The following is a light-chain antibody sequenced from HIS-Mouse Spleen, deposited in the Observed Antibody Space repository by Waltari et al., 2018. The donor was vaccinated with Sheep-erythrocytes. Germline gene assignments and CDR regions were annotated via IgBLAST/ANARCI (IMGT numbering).Light chain of an antibody. CDR1: QSVSSSY. CDR3: QQYGSSPFT. V-gene: IGKV3-20*01. J-gene: IGKJ3*01. CDR2: GAS. Sequence: EIVLTQSPGTLSLSPGERASQSVSSSYLAWYQQKPGQAPRLLIYGASSRATGIPDRFSSSGSGTDFTLTISRLEPEDFAVYYCQQYGSSPFTFGPGTKVDIK.